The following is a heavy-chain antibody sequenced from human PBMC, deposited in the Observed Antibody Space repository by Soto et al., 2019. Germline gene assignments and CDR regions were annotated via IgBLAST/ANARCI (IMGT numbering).Heavy chain of an antibody. V-gene: IGHV1-69*02. J-gene: IGHJ4*02. Sequence: QVQLVQSGTEVKKPGSSVKVSCKASGDTFSFYTINWVRQAPGLGLEWVGRINPIVSISTYAQKFQGRVSMTADKSTSTAYMELRSLRSDDTAMYFCAASYGSGYRAFDYWGQGALVIVSS. CDR2: INPIVSIS. D-gene: IGHD3-10*01. CDR3: AASYGSGYRAFDY. CDR1: GDTFSFYT.